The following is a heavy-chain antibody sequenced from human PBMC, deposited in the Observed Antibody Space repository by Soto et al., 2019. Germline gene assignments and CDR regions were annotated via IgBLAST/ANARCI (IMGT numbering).Heavy chain of an antibody. CDR1: GGSISGYY. CDR3: ARHRTIYRKSLDY. V-gene: IGHV4-59*08. J-gene: IGHJ4*02. D-gene: IGHD4-4*01. CDR2: FYYSGST. Sequence: SETLSLTCTVSGGSISGYYCSWIRQPPGKGLEWIGYFYYSGSTDSNPSLKSRVTISVDTSKNQFSLKLSSMTAADTAVYYCARHRTIYRKSLDYWGQGTLVTVS.